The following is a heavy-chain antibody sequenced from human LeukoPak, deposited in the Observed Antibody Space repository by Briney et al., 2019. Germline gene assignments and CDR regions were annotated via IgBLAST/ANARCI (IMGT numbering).Heavy chain of an antibody. CDR1: GYSFTSYW. Sequence: GESLKISCKGSGYSFTSYWIAWVRQMPGKGLEWMGIIYPGDSDTIYSPSFQGQVTISADKSISTAYLQWSSLKASDTAMYYCARHFRGYSGYDTWGWFDPWGQGTLVTVSS. CDR2: IYPGDSDT. J-gene: IGHJ5*02. D-gene: IGHD5-12*01. CDR3: ARHFRGYSGYDTWGWFDP. V-gene: IGHV5-51*01.